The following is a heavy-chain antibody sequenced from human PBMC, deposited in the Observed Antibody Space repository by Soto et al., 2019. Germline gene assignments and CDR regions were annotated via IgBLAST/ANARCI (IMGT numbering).Heavy chain of an antibody. V-gene: IGHV2-5*02. CDR3: AQRRKDCDGSNCYYNWFDP. CDR2: IYWDDDK. Sequence: QITLKESGPTLVKPTQTLTLTCTFSGFSLSTRGVGVCWIRQPPGKALEWLALIYWDDDKRYNASLMSRRTITKDTSKNQVVLTTTNVGPVDTATYYCAQRRKDCDGSNCYYNWFDPWGPGTLFTVSS. D-gene: IGHD2-15*01. J-gene: IGHJ5*02. CDR1: GFSLSTRGVG.